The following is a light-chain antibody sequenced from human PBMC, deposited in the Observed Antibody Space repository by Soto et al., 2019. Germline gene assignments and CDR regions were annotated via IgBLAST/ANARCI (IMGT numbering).Light chain of an antibody. V-gene: IGLV2-8*01. Sequence: QSALTQPPSASGSPGQSVAISCTGTSSDVGGYNYISWYQQHPGKAPKLMIYDVSERPSGVPDRFSGSKSGNTASLTVSGLQAEDEADYYCSSAAGSNTHVVFGGGTKLTVL. CDR3: SSAAGSNTHVV. J-gene: IGLJ2*01. CDR2: DVS. CDR1: SSDVGGYNY.